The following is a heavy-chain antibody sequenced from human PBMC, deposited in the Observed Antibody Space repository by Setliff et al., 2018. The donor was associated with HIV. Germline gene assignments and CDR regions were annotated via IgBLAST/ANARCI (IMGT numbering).Heavy chain of an antibody. CDR1: GFTFNKAW. CDR3: AKGFYYDSGDGRVRAFDI. D-gene: IGHD3-22*01. CDR2: IKSKPDGGTT. V-gene: IGHV3-15*07. J-gene: IGHJ3*02. Sequence: GGSLRLSCAASGFTFNKAWMNWVRQAPGKGLEWVGRIKSKPDGGTTDYAAPVKGRFTISIDDSKTTLYLQMNSLKTEDSAVYFCAKGFYYDSGDGRVRAFDIWGQGTMVTVSS.